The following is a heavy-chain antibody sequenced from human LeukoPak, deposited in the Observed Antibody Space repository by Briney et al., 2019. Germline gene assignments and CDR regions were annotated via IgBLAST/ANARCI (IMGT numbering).Heavy chain of an antibody. CDR2: ISGSGGNT. CDR1: GFTFSSYA. Sequence: GGSLRLSCAASGFTFSSYAMSWVRQAPGKGLEWVSAISGSGGNTYYADSVKGRFTISRDNSKNTLYLQMNSLRAEDTAVYYCARYDYGDYQFDYWGQGTLVTVSS. J-gene: IGHJ4*02. V-gene: IGHV3-23*01. D-gene: IGHD4-17*01. CDR3: ARYDYGDYQFDY.